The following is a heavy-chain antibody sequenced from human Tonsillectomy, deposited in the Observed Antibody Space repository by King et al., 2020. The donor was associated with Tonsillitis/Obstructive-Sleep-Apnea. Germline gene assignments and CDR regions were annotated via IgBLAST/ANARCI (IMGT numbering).Heavy chain of an antibody. V-gene: IGHV3-66*01. J-gene: IGHJ4*02. Sequence: VQLVESGGGLVRPGGSLRLSCAASGFTVSSNYMTWVRQAPGKGLEWVSVIYSGGSTYYADSVKGRFTISRDNYKNTLYLQMNSLRAEDTAVYYCATSSIIYDYWGQGALVTVSS. CDR3: ATSSIIYDY. CDR2: IYSGGST. CDR1: GFTVSSNY. D-gene: IGHD1-14*01.